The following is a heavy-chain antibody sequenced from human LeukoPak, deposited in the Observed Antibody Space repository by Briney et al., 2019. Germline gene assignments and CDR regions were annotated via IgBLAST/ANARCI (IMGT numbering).Heavy chain of an antibody. J-gene: IGHJ4*02. CDR1: GYRFTSYW. Sequence: GESLKIPCKGSGYRFTSYWIAWVRQMPGKGLEWMGIIYPGDSDTRNSPSFQGQVTISADKSISTAYLQWSSLKASDTAMYYCGRQPSVKVGVWGQGTLVTVSS. CDR2: IYPGDSDT. D-gene: IGHD3-16*01. V-gene: IGHV5-51*01. CDR3: GRQPSVKVGV.